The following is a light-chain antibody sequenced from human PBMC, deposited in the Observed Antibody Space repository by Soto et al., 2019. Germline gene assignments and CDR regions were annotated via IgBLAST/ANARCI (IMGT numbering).Light chain of an antibody. CDR2: RDG. Sequence: QSVLTQPPSASGTPGQSLTISCSGSSSNIGSHFVYWYQHLPGTAPKLLIFRDGQRPSGVPARFFGSKSGTSASLVITGLRSEDEADYYCAVWDQSLTGWVFGGGTQLTVL. J-gene: IGLJ7*01. CDR3: AVWDQSLTGWV. V-gene: IGLV1-47*01. CDR1: SSNIGSHF.